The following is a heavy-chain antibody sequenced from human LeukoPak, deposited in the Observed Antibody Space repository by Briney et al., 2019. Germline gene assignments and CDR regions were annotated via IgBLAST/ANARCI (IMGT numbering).Heavy chain of an antibody. V-gene: IGHV3-64*01. CDR3: ARFELGAYYFDY. CDR2: ISSNGGST. J-gene: IGHJ4*02. Sequence: GRSLRLSCAASGFTFSSYSMNWVRQAPGKGLEYVSAISSNGGSTYYANSVKGRFTISRDNSKNTLYLQMGSLRAEDMAVYYCARFELGAYYFDYWGQGALVTVSS. D-gene: IGHD1-26*01. CDR1: GFTFSSYS.